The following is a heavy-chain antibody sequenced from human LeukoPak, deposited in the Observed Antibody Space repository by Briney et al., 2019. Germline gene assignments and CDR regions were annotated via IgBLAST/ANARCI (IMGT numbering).Heavy chain of an antibody. D-gene: IGHD2-21*01. J-gene: IGHJ4*02. Sequence: SETLSVTCTVSGGSISRSYWTWIRQPPGNGLEWIGYIYYSGSTNYNPSLKSRVTMSVDTSKNQFSLKLTSVTAADSAVYYCARQPNSGDYFFDYWGQGTLVTVSS. CDR1: GGSISRSY. CDR2: IYYSGST. CDR3: ARQPNSGDYFFDY. V-gene: IGHV4-59*08.